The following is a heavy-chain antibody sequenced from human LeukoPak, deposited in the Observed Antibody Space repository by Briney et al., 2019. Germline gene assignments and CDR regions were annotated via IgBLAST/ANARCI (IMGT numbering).Heavy chain of an antibody. CDR2: INTDGSST. J-gene: IGHJ5*02. CDR3: ARGTTVPRFDP. CDR1: GFTFRSYW. D-gene: IGHD4-17*01. V-gene: IGHV3-74*01. Sequence: GGSLRLSCAASGFTFRSYWMHWVRQAPGKGLEWVSRINTDGSSTRYADSVKGRFTISRDNAKNSLYLQMNSLRAEDTAVYYCARGTTVPRFDPWGQGTLVTVSS.